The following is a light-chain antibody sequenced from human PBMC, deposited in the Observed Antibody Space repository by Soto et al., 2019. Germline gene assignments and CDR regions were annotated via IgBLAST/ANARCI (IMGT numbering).Light chain of an antibody. CDR2: DTS. CDR1: QGIGDT. CDR3: QHYNFWPHS. Sequence: EVVMTQSPATLSVSPGEGVTLSCRASQGIGDTLAWYQHKPGQTPRLLIYDTSTRATGVPARFSGSRSGPEFTLTISGLQSEDVSIYFCQHYNFWPHSFGQGTKVDIK. J-gene: IGKJ2*01. V-gene: IGKV3-15*01.